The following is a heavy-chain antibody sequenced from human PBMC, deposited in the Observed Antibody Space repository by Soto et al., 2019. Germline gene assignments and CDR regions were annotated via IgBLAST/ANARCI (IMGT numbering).Heavy chain of an antibody. CDR1: GFTFSSYW. D-gene: IGHD6-13*01. V-gene: IGHV3-7*05. J-gene: IGHJ6*02. CDR2: IKGDGSEK. CDR3: AKRIAAAGTNALDV. Sequence: PGGSLRLSCAASGFTFSSYWMSWVRQAPGKGLEWVANIKGDGSEKYYVDSVKGRFTISRDNAKNSLYLQMNSLRAEDTAVYYCAKRIAAAGTNALDVWGQGTTVTVSS.